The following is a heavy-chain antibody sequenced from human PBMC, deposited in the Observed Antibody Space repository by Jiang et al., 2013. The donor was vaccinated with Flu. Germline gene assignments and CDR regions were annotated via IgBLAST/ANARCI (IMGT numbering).Heavy chain of an antibody. CDR1: GGSISSGSYY. Sequence: PGLVKPSQTLSLTCTVSGGSISSGSYYWSWIRQPAGKGLEWIGRIYTSGSTNYNPSLKSRVTISVDTSKNQFSLKLSSVTAADTAVYYCARGWAGFGVTTWPFYFDYWGQGTLVTVSS. V-gene: IGHV4-61*02. D-gene: IGHD4-17*01. CDR2: IYTSGST. CDR3: ARGWAGFGVTTWPFYFDY. J-gene: IGHJ4*02.